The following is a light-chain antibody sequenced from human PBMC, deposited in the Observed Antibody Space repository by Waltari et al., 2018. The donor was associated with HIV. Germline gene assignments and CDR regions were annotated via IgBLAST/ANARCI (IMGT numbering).Light chain of an antibody. CDR2: KAF. CDR3: QQYDSYSLA. J-gene: IGKJ4*01. CDR1: QSISSW. V-gene: IGKV1-5*03. Sequence: DIQMTQSPSTLSASVGDRVTITCRASQSISSWLAWYQQKPGKAPKLLIYKAFTLESGVPSRFSGSGSETEFTLTISSLQPDDFATYYCQQYDSYSLAFGGGTKVEIK.